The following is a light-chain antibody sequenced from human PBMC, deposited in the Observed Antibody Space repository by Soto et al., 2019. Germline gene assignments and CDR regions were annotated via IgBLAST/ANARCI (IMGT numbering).Light chain of an antibody. CDR2: GAS. J-gene: IGKJ4*01. V-gene: IGKV3-15*01. CDR3: QQDDKRPPPS. CDR1: QSVSSN. Sequence: EIMMTQSPATLSVSPGERATLSCRASQSVSSNVAWYQQKPGQAPRLLIYGASTRATGIPARFSGSGSGTEFTLTISSLQSEDSGVYDGQQDDKRPPPSFGGGTEVEIK.